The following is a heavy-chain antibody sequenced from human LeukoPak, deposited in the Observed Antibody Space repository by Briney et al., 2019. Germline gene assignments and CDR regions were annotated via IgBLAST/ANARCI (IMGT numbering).Heavy chain of an antibody. V-gene: IGHV4-59*01. D-gene: IGHD6-13*01. Sequence: SETLSLTCTVSGGSISSYYWSWIRQPPGKGLEWIGCIYYSGSTNYNPSLKSRVTISVDTSKNLFSLKLRSVTAADTAVYYCARTTEAHSWRTRYYDYYMDVWGKGTTVTVSS. CDR1: GGSISSYY. J-gene: IGHJ6*03. CDR3: ARTTEAHSWRTRYYDYYMDV. CDR2: IYYSGST.